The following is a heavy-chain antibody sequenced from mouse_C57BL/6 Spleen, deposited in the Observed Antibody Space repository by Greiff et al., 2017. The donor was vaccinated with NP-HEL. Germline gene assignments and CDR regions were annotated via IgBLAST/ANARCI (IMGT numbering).Heavy chain of an antibody. D-gene: IGHD4-1*01. V-gene: IGHV1-54*01. CDR3: ARDWAYAMDY. CDR1: GYAFTNYL. J-gene: IGHJ4*01. Sequence: QVQLKESGAELVRPGTSVKVSCKASGYAFTNYLIEWVKQRPGQGLEWIGVINPGSGGTNYNEKFKGKATLTADKSSSTAYMQLSSLTSEDSAVYFCARDWAYAMDYWGQGTSVTVSS. CDR2: INPGSGGT.